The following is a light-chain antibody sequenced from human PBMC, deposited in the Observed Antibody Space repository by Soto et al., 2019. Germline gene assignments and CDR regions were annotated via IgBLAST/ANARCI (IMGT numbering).Light chain of an antibody. V-gene: IGKV2D-30*01. CDR1: QSLVYSDGFTY. CDR2: GAS. Sequence: DVVMTQSPLSLPVTLGQPASISCRSSQSLVYSDGFTYLNWYQQKPGKVPKLLIYGASTLQSGVPSRFSGSESGTDFTLAISSLQSEDVATYYCQIYNSAPPMFTFGGGTKVDI. J-gene: IGKJ4*01. CDR3: QIYNSAPPMFT.